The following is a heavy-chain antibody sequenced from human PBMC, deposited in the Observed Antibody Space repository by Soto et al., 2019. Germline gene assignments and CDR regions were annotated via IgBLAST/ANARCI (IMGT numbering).Heavy chain of an antibody. D-gene: IGHD3-9*01. CDR3: ARGRILTGYYKGLKPYFDY. CDR1: GGSFSGYY. J-gene: IGHJ4*02. V-gene: IGHV4-34*01. Sequence: SETLSLTCAVYGGSFSGYYWSWIRQPPGKGLEWIGEINHSGSTNYNPSLKSRVTISVDTSKNQFSLKLSSVTAADTAVYYCARGRILTGYYKGLKPYFDYWGQGTLVTVSS. CDR2: INHSGST.